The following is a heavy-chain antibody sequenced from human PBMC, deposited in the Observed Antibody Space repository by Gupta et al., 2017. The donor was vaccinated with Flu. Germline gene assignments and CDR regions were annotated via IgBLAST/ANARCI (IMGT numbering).Heavy chain of an antibody. V-gene: IGHV3-21*01. CDR3: ARVEDSSGHIDY. D-gene: IGHD3-22*01. CDR2: ISSSSSYI. Sequence: EVQLVESGGGLVKPGGSLRLSCAASGFTFSSYSMNWVRQAPGKGLEWVSSISSSSSYIYYADSVKGRFTISRDNAKNSLYLQMNSLRAEDTAVYYCARVEDSSGHIDYWGQGTLVTVSS. CDR1: GFTFSSYS. J-gene: IGHJ4*02.